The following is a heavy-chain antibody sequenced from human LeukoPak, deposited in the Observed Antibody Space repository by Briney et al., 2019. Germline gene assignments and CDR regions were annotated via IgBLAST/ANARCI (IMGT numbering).Heavy chain of an antibody. J-gene: IGHJ4*02. CDR1: GGSIRSSSYY. V-gene: IGHV4-39*07. CDR3: ARVVVAGSRYFDY. Sequence: SETLSLTCTVSGGSIRSSSYYWGWIRQPPGKGLQWIGNIYYTGSTFYNPSLKSRVTISVDTSKNQFSLKLSSVTAADTAVYYCARVVVAGSRYFDYWGQGTLVTVSS. CDR2: IYYTGST. D-gene: IGHD6-19*01.